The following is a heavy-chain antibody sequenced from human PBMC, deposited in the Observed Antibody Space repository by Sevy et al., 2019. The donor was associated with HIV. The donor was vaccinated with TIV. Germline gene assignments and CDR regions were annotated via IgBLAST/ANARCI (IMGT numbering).Heavy chain of an antibody. Sequence: SETPLTCTVSDGSMSSYYWSWIRQPPGKGLEWIGYIYYNGNTNYNPSLESRVTMSIHTSMKQFSLKLRSVTAADTAMYYCARGTRDGYNLYFDSWGQGTLVTVSS. V-gene: IGHV4-59*01. CDR3: ARGTRDGYNLYFDS. CDR1: DGSMSSYY. D-gene: IGHD5-12*01. CDR2: IYYNGNT. J-gene: IGHJ4*02.